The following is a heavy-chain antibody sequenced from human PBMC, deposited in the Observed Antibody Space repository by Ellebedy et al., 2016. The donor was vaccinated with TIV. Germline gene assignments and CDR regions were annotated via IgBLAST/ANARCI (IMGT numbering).Heavy chain of an antibody. D-gene: IGHD4-17*01. CDR2: ISGDGRNT. CDR1: GFTFRNYA. Sequence: GGSLRLSCAASGFTFRNYAMTWVRQAPGKGLEWVSAISGDGRNTHYTDSLKGRFTLSRDNSKDTLYLQMNSLRAEDTAVYYCARWPSGDAPLDYWGQGTLVTVSS. V-gene: IGHV3-23*01. CDR3: ARWPSGDAPLDY. J-gene: IGHJ4*02.